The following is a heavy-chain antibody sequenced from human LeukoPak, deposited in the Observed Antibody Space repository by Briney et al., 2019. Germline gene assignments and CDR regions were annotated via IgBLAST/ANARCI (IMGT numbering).Heavy chain of an antibody. Sequence: SETLSLTCTVSGGSISSSSYYWGWIRQPPGKGLEWIGSIYYSGSTYYNPSLKSRVTISVDTSKNQFSLKLSSVTAADTAVYYCARRGWFGELPIDYWGQGTLVTVSS. CDR3: ARRGWFGELPIDY. CDR1: GGSISSSSYY. D-gene: IGHD3-10*01. CDR2: IYYSGST. J-gene: IGHJ4*02. V-gene: IGHV4-39*01.